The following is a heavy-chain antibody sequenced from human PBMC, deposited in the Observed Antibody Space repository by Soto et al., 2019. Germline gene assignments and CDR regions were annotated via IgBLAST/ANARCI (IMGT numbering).Heavy chain of an antibody. J-gene: IGHJ4*02. CDR2: ISSSSSTM. CDR1: GFTFSSYS. Sequence: GGSLRLSCAASGFTFSSYSMSWVRQAPGKGLEWVSYISSSSSTMYYADSVKGRFTISRDNAKNSLFLQMNSLRAEDTAVYYCARGSRITRIDYWGQGTLVTVSS. V-gene: IGHV3-48*01. CDR3: ARGSRITRIDY. D-gene: IGHD3-10*01.